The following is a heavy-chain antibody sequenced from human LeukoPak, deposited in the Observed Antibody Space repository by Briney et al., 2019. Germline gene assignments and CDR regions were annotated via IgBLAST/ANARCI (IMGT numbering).Heavy chain of an antibody. Sequence: GGSLRLSCAASGFTFSSYAMHWVRQAPGKGLEYVSAISSNGGSTYYVNSVKGRFTISRDNSKNTLYLQMGSLRAEDMAVYYCARGGGSLLYRLDYWGQGTLVTVSS. D-gene: IGHD2-15*01. CDR2: ISSNGGST. CDR1: GFTFSSYA. J-gene: IGHJ4*02. V-gene: IGHV3-64*01. CDR3: ARGGGSLLYRLDY.